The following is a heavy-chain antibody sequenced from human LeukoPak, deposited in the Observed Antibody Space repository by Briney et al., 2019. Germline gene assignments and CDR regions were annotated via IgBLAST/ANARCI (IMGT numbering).Heavy chain of an antibody. Sequence: GGSLRLSCAASGFTFTTYAMSWVRQAPGKELEWVSTLSPSGVRTYYTDSVKGRFTISRDNTKNTLYLQMNSLRAEDMAVYYCAKATPILGAAAYYFDYWGQGTLVTVSS. V-gene: IGHV3-23*01. CDR3: AKATPILGAAAYYFDY. CDR2: LSPSGVRT. D-gene: IGHD1-26*01. J-gene: IGHJ4*02. CDR1: GFTFTTYA.